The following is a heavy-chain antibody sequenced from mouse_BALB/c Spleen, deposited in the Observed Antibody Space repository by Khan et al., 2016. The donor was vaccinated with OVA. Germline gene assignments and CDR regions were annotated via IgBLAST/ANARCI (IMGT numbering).Heavy chain of an antibody. CDR1: GYTFTNYG. Sequence: QIQLVQSGPELKKPGETVKISCKASGYTFTNYGMNWVKQAPGKGLKWMGWINTYTGEPTYADDFKGRFAFSLETSASPAYLQINNLKNEDTATYFCARGDYVGGPLWYFDVWGAGTTVTVYS. CDR2: INTYTGEP. V-gene: IGHV9-3-1*01. CDR3: ARGDYVGGPLWYFDV. D-gene: IGHD2-4*01. J-gene: IGHJ1*01.